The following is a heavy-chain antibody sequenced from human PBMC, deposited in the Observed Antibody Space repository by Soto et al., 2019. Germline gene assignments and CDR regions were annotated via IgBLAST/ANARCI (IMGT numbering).Heavy chain of an antibody. J-gene: IGHJ4*02. Sequence: LRLSCAASAFTFSGYYMHWVRHGPGKGPVWVSAISGDGGRTYYAGSVRGRFTISRDNAKSTVYLHMNSLRADDTAVYYCVRDFMTMAGIQWGQGTLVTVSS. D-gene: IGHD6-19*01. CDR3: VRDFMTMAGIQ. CDR1: AFTFSGYY. V-gene: IGHV3-74*01. CDR2: ISGDGGRT.